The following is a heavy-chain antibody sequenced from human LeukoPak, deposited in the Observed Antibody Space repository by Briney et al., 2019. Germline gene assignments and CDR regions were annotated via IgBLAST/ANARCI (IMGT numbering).Heavy chain of an antibody. Sequence: SVKVSCKASGGTFSSYAISWVRQAPGQGLEWMGGIIPIFGTANYAQKFQGRVTITTDESTSTAYMELSSLRSEDTAVYYCARGSGSYFDDAFDIWGQGTMVTVSS. V-gene: IGHV1-69*05. J-gene: IGHJ3*02. D-gene: IGHD1-26*01. CDR1: GGTFSSYA. CDR3: ARGSGSYFDDAFDI. CDR2: IIPIFGTA.